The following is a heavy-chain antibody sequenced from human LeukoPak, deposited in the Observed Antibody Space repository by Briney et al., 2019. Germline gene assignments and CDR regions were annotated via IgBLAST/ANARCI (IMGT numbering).Heavy chain of an antibody. Sequence: SETLSLTCTVSGGSISSFYWSWIRQPAGKGLEWTGRIYTSGSTNYNPSLKSRVTISVDKSKNQFSLKLSSVTAADTAVYYCARGVMYSSRKGNWFDPWGQGTLVTVSS. V-gene: IGHV4-4*07. CDR3: ARGVMYSSRKGNWFDP. D-gene: IGHD6-19*01. J-gene: IGHJ5*02. CDR1: GGSISSFY. CDR2: IYTSGST.